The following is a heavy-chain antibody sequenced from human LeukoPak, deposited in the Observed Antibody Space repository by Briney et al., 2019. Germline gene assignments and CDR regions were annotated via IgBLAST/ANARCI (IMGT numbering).Heavy chain of an antibody. J-gene: IGHJ6*03. CDR1: GGSISSYY. V-gene: IGHV4-59*01. CDR3: ARVVYSYGYYYYMDV. D-gene: IGHD5-18*01. Sequence: SATLSLPCTVSGGSISSYYWSWIRQPPGKGLEWIGYIYYSGSTNYNPSLKRRVTISVDTSKNQFSLMLSSVTAADTAVYCCARVVYSYGYYYYMDVWGKGTTVTVSS. CDR2: IYYSGST.